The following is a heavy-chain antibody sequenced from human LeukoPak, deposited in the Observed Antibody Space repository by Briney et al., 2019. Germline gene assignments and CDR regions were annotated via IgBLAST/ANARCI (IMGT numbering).Heavy chain of an antibody. CDR2: ISSDGSST. CDR3: ARDRWDCSSTSCYTNYYYYMDV. Sequence: GGSLRLSCAASGFTFSSYWMHWVRQAPGKGLVWVSRISSDGSSTTYADSVKGRFTISRDNAKNTLYLQMNSLRAEDTAVYYCARDRWDCSSTSCYTNYYYYMDVWGKGTTVTVSS. D-gene: IGHD2-2*02. V-gene: IGHV3-74*01. J-gene: IGHJ6*03. CDR1: GFTFSSYW.